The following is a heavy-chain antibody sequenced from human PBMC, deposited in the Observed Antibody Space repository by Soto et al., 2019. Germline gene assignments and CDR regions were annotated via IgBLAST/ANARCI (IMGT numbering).Heavy chain of an antibody. CDR2: IYYSWST. V-gene: IGHV4-39*01. D-gene: IGHD2-15*01. CDR3: ARLYCSGGSCYPRRYYGMDV. J-gene: IGHJ6*02. CDR1: GGSISSSIYY. Sequence: SDTLSLTCTVSGGSISSSIYYLGWIRQPPWKGLEWIWSIYYSWSTYYNPSLKSRVTISVDTSKNQFSLKLSSVTAADTAVYYCARLYCSGGSCYPRRYYGMDVWGQGTTVNVSS.